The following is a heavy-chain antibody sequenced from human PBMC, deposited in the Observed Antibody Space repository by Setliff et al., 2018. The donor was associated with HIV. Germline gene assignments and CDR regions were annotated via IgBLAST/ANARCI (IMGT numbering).Heavy chain of an antibody. V-gene: IGHV3-15*01. D-gene: IGHD5-18*01. CDR3: TTIKSYGAFDF. CDR2: IKTKTDVGTT. J-gene: IGHJ4*02. CDR1: GFTFRTYS. Sequence: PGGSLRLSCAASGFTFRTYSMNWVRQAPGKGLEWVGRIKTKTDVGTTDYAAPVKGRFTLSRDDSKNMLYLQMNSLKTEDTALYFCTTIKSYGAFDFWGQGALVTVSS.